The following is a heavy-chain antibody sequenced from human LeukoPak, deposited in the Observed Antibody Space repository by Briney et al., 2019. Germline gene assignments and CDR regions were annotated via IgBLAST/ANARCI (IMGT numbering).Heavy chain of an antibody. D-gene: IGHD3-16*02. Sequence: ASVKVSCKASGYTFTSYVITWVRQAPGQGLEWMGWISAYNGNTNYAQKFQVRVTMTTDTSTSTAYMELRSLRSDDTAVYYCARVKWNDYVWGSYRPYYYYYMDVWGKGTTVTVSS. CDR3: ARVKWNDYVWGSYRPYYYYYMDV. V-gene: IGHV1-18*01. CDR1: GYTFTSYV. CDR2: ISAYNGNT. J-gene: IGHJ6*03.